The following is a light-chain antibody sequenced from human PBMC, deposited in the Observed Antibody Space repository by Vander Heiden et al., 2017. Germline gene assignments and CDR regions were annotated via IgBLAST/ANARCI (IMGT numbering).Light chain of an antibody. Sequence: SALTQPASAPGAPGQPITISCPGTRSSGDDYNYVSWYQQHPGKAPKLMIYDVSNRPSGVSNRPSGSKSGNTASLTISGLQAEDEDDYYCSSYTSSSTDVVFGGGTKLTVL. CDR3: SSYTSSSTDVV. CDR1: RSSGDDYNY. J-gene: IGLJ2*01. CDR2: DVS. V-gene: IGLV2-14*03.